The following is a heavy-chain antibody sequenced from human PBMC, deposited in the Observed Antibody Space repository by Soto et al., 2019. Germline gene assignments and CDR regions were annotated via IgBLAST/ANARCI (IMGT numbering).Heavy chain of an antibody. CDR2: ISWNSGSI. V-gene: IGHV3-9*01. Sequence: GGSLRLSCAASGFTFDDYAMHWVRQAPGKGLEWVSGISWNSGSIGYADSVKGRFTISRDNAKNSLYLQMNSLRAEDTALYYCAKVLSQAYDYGMDVWGQGTTVTVSS. D-gene: IGHD3-16*02. J-gene: IGHJ6*02. CDR1: GFTFDDYA. CDR3: AKVLSQAYDYGMDV.